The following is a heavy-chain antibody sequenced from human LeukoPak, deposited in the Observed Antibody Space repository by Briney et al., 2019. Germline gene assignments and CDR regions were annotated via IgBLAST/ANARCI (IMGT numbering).Heavy chain of an antibody. CDR1: GFTFSSYA. Sequence: PGGSLRLSCAASGFTFSSYAMHWVRQAPGKGLEWVAVISYDGSNKYYADSVKGRFTISRDNSKNTLYLQMNSLRAEDTAVYYCARGPHIVVVTAGGLDYWGQGTLVTVSS. D-gene: IGHD2-21*02. J-gene: IGHJ4*02. CDR2: ISYDGSNK. V-gene: IGHV3-30*04. CDR3: ARGPHIVVVTAGGLDY.